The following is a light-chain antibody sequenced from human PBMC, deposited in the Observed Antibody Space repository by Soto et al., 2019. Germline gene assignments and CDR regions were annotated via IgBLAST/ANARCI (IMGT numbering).Light chain of an antibody. V-gene: IGKV1-39*01. CDR2: AAS. CDR1: QSIATY. Sequence: DIQMTQSPSSLSASVGDRVTITCRASQSIATYVNWYQQKPGRAPELLIYAASTLQSGVPSIFSASGSGTDFTLTISSLQPEDFASYSCQQTYSDTWTFGQGTKVDIK. J-gene: IGKJ1*01. CDR3: QQTYSDTWT.